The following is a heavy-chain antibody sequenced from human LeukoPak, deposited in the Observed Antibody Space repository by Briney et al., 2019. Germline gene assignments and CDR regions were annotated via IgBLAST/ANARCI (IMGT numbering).Heavy chain of an antibody. Sequence: GGSLRLSCAASGFTFSSYGMHWVRQAPGKGLEWVAFIQSNGNDKYFADSVKGRFTISRDNSKKTLYLQMNSLGDEDTAVYYCAKDSGSNDYYLDCWGQGTLVTVSS. D-gene: IGHD3-10*01. V-gene: IGHV3-30*02. CDR3: AKDSGSNDYYLDC. CDR1: GFTFSSYG. J-gene: IGHJ4*02. CDR2: IQSNGNDK.